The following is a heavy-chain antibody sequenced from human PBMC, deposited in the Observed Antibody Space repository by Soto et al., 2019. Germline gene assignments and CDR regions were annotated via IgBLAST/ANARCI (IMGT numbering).Heavy chain of an antibody. CDR2: IIPIFGTA. D-gene: IGHD2-21*02. V-gene: IGHV1-69*01. Sequence: QVQLVQSGAEVKKPGSSVKVSCKASGGTFSSYAISWVRQAPGQGLEWMGGIIPIFGTANYAQKFQGRVTITADESTSTAYMELSSLRSEDTAVYYCARVAYCGGDCYSPSWFDPWGQGTLVTVSS. J-gene: IGHJ5*02. CDR1: GGTFSSYA. CDR3: ARVAYCGGDCYSPSWFDP.